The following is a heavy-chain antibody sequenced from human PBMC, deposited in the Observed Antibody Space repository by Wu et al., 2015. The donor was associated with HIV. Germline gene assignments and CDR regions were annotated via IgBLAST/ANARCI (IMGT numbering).Heavy chain of an antibody. V-gene: IGHV1-69*05. CDR2: IIPVFGTS. CDR1: GSTLDSFS. CDR3: ARGEVYYYDSSGGYALDI. D-gene: IGHD3-22*01. J-gene: IGHJ3*02. Sequence: QVQLVQSGAEVRKPGSSVKVSCKASGSTLDSFSISWVRQAPGQGLEWMGGIIPVFGTSRYAQKFQGRVAITTDESTTTAYMELWSLRSEDTAVYYCARGEVYYYDSSGGYALDIWGQGTMLTVSS.